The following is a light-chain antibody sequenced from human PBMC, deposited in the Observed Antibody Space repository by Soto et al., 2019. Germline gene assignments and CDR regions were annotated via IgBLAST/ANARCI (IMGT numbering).Light chain of an antibody. Sequence: IQMTQSPSTLSASVGDRVTITCQASQTISTLLAWYQHKPGKAPNLLIYDASSLESGVPSRFSGSGSGTEFTLTIRSLQPDDSATYYCQQYSSLVTFGQGTKLEI. CDR1: QTISTL. CDR2: DAS. CDR3: QQYSSLVT. J-gene: IGKJ2*01. V-gene: IGKV1-5*01.